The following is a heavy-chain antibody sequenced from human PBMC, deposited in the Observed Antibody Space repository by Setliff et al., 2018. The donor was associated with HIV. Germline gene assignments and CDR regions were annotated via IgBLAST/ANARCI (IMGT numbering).Heavy chain of an antibody. D-gene: IGHD6-19*01. V-gene: IGHV1-18*01. CDR1: GYTFTNFG. CDR2: VNTNNDKT. Sequence: ASVKVSCKASGYTFTNFGITWVRQVPGQGLEWMGWVNTNNDKTNYAQKFQGRVTMTTDRSTKTAYLDLGSLRPDDTAVYYCARALYTSGWPNWFDPWGPGTLVTVSS. J-gene: IGHJ5*02. CDR3: ARALYTSGWPNWFDP.